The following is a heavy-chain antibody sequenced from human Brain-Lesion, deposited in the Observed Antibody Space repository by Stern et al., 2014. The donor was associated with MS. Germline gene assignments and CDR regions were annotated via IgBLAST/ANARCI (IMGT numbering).Heavy chain of an antibody. CDR2: IIPFLNTT. D-gene: IGHD2-21*01. J-gene: IGHJ4*02. CDR1: GGTFTTHP. CDR3: ASSVVASGH. Sequence: VQLVESEAEVKKPGSSVKVSCKASGGTFTTHPITWWRQAPGQGLECMGGIIPFLNTTNYAQNFQGRTTITADKSTGTTYMEISSLRSDDTAVYYCASSVVASGHWGQGTLVIVS. V-gene: IGHV1-69*06.